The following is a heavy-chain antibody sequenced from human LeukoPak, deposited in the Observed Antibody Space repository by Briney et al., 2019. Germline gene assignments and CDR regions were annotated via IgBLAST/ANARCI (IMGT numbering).Heavy chain of an antibody. V-gene: IGHV4-4*07. CDR2: IYTSGNT. J-gene: IGHJ4*02. Sequence: SETLSLTCTVSGGSISGYYWSWIRQPAGKGLEWIGRIYTSGNTNYNPPLKSRVTMSVDASKNQFSLKLSSVTAADTAMYYCAREAGNTQYFDYWGQGTLVTVSS. CDR1: GGSISGYY. D-gene: IGHD1-1*01. CDR3: AREAGNTQYFDY.